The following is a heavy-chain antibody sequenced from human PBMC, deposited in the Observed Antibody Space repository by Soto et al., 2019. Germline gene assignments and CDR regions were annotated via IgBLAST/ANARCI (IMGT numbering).Heavy chain of an antibody. CDR2: VNGDGSST. J-gene: IGHJ5*02. CDR3: ARVQGEEVVVAATSFNWFDP. V-gene: IGHV3-74*01. CDR1: GYTFSSYW. D-gene: IGHD2-15*01. Sequence: PGGSLRLSCAASGYTFSSYWMHWVRQAPGKGLVWVSRVNGDGSSTSYADPVKGRFTISRDNAKNTVHLQMDSLRAEDTAVYYCARVQGEEVVVAATSFNWFDPWGQGTLVTVSS.